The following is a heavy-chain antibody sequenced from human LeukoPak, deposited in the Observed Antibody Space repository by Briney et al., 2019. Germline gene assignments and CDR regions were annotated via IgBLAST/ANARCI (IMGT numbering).Heavy chain of an antibody. J-gene: IGHJ4*02. CDR1: GGSINIYY. D-gene: IGHD5-12*01. CDR3: ARVSGYDWESFYDY. V-gene: IGHV4-4*07. Sequence: TSETLSLTCTVSGGSINIYYWSWIRQPAGKGLEWIGRIYTSGSTNYNPSLKTRVTMSVDTSKNQFSLKLNSVTAADTAVYYCARVSGYDWESFYDYWGQGTLVTVSS. CDR2: IYTSGST.